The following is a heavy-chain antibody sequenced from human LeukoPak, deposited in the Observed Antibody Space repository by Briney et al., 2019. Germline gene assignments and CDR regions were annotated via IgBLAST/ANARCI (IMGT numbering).Heavy chain of an antibody. J-gene: IGHJ5*02. V-gene: IGHV3-15*01. CDR1: GFIFNKAW. CDR3: TAGLGKTDDVS. D-gene: IGHD3-3*01. Sequence: GGSLRLSCEGSGFIFNKAWMSWIRQAPGKGLEWVGRVTTTAEGETVDYAAPVRGRFTISRDDSKSTVYLHMNSPESEDTAIYYCTAGLGKTDDVSWGQGTLVTVSS. CDR2: VTTTAEGETV.